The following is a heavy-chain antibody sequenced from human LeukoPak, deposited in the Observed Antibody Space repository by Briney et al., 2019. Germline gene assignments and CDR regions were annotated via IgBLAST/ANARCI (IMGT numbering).Heavy chain of an antibody. CDR3: ASVPRTYYYGSGSYYYFDY. D-gene: IGHD3-10*01. V-gene: IGHV1-8*01. CDR1: GYTFTSYD. J-gene: IGHJ4*02. Sequence: ASVKVSCKASGYTFTSYDINWVRQATGQGLEWMGWMNPNSGNTGYAQKFQGRVTMIRNTSISTAYMELSSLRSEDTAVYYCASVPRTYYYGSGSYYYFDYWGQGTLVTVSS. CDR2: MNPNSGNT.